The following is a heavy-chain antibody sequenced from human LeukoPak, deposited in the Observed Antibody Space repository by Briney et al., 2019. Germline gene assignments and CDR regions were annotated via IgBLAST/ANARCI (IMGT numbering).Heavy chain of an antibody. D-gene: IGHD1-7*01. J-gene: IGHJ4*02. Sequence: SETLSLTCTVSGGSISSDNYYWGWMRQTPGKGLDWIGSIYDSESTNYNPSLKSRVTISLDTSKNQFSLNLTSVTAADTAMYYCARGNYLTYDFWGQGTLVSVSS. CDR3: ARGNYLTYDF. CDR1: GGSISSDNYY. V-gene: IGHV4-39*07. CDR2: IYDSEST.